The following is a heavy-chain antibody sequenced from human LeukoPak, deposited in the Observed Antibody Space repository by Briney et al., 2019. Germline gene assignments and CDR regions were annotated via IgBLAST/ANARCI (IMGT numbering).Heavy chain of an antibody. J-gene: IGHJ4*02. CDR3: ARDPRYYYDSSGYLDY. CDR1: GFTFSSYA. D-gene: IGHD3-22*01. CDR2: ISGSGFYT. V-gene: IGHV3-23*01. Sequence: GGSLRLSCAASGFTFSSYAMSWVRQAPGEGLEWVSAISGSGFYTFHADSVKGRFTISRDNSKNTLYLQMNSLRAEDTAVYYCARDPRYYYDSSGYLDYWGQGTLVTVSS.